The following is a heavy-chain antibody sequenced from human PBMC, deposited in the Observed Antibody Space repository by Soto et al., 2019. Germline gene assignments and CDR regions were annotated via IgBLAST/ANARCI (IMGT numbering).Heavy chain of an antibody. CDR1: GFTFSSYA. D-gene: IGHD2-15*01. CDR2: ISGSGGST. J-gene: IGHJ6*02. V-gene: IGHV3-23*01. CDR3: ANTIRDGGRLTYYYYGMDV. Sequence: GGSLRLSCAASGFTFSSYAMSWVRQAPGKGLEWVSAISGSGGSTYYADSVKGRFTISRDNSKNTLYLQMNSLRAEDTAVYYCANTIRDGGRLTYYYYGMDVWGQGTTVTVSS.